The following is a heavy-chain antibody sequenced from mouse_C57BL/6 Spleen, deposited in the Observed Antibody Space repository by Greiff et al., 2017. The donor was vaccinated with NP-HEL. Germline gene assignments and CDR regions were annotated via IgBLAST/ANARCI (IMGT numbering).Heavy chain of an antibody. CDR2: IYPGSGST. CDR1: GYTFTSYW. Sequence: QVQLQQPGAELVKPGASVKMSCKASGYTFTSYWITWVKQRPGQGLEWIGDIYPGSGSTNYNEKFKSKATLTVDTSSSTAYMQLSSLTSEDSAVYYCAREDYGRRYFDYWGKGTTLTVSS. J-gene: IGHJ2*01. D-gene: IGHD1-1*01. V-gene: IGHV1-55*01. CDR3: AREDYGRRYFDY.